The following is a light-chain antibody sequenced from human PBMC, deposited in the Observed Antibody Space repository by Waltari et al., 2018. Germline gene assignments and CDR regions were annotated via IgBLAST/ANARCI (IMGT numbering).Light chain of an antibody. CDR2: GVS. Sequence: EILMTQSPVALSVSAGERASLSCRASQNVSDNLAWYQQRPGQAPALLIYGVSIRAPGVPDRCSGGGSATQFTLTINNLQSSDSAVYYCQQYMNWPPGYTFGQGTKVEIK. CDR3: QQYMNWPPGYT. V-gene: IGKV3-15*01. CDR1: QNVSDN. J-gene: IGKJ2*01.